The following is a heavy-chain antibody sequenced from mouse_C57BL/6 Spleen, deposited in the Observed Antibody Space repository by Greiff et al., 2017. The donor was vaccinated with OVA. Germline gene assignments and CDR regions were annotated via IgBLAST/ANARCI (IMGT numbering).Heavy chain of an antibody. CDR3: TREGD. CDR1: GYTFTDYE. Sequence: VHLVESGAELVRPGASVTLSCKASGYTFTDYEMHWVKQTPVHGLEWIGAIDPETGGTAYNQKFKGKAILTADKSSSTAYMELRSLTSEDSAVYYCTREGDWGQGTTLTVSS. CDR2: IDPETGGT. J-gene: IGHJ2*01. V-gene: IGHV1-15*01.